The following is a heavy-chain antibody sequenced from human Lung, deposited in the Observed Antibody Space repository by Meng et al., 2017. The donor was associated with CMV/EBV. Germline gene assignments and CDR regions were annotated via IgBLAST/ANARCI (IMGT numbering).Heavy chain of an antibody. V-gene: IGHV3-7*01. Sequence: ESXKISCAASGFTFSRYWMGWVRQVPGKGLEWVANIKQDGSEKYYVDSVKGRFTIARDNAKNSLYLQMNSLRADDTAVYYCVKGGTQDLAYWGQGTLVTVAS. CDR2: IKQDGSEK. D-gene: IGHD1-26*01. CDR1: GFTFSRYW. CDR3: VKGGTQDLAY. J-gene: IGHJ4*02.